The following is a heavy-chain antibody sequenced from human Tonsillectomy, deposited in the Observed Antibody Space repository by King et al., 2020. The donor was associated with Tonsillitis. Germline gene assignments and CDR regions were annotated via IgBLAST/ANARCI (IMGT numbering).Heavy chain of an antibody. J-gene: IGHJ4*02. CDR3: ARSYGGGDCYYPSLLFDY. Sequence: QLQESGPGLVKPSQTLSLTCTVSGGSISSGGYYWSWIRQHPGKGLEWIGYIYYSGSTYYNPSLKSRVTISVDTSKNQFSLKLSSVTAADTAVYYCARSYGGGDCYYPSLLFDYWGQGTLVTVSS. V-gene: IGHV4-31*03. CDR2: IYYSGST. D-gene: IGHD2-21*02. CDR1: GGSISSGGYY.